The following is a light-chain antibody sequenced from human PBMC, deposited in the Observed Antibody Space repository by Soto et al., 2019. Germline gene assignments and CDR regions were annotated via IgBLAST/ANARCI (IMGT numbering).Light chain of an antibody. CDR3: SSYAGSNHYV. J-gene: IGLJ1*01. CDR1: SSDVGAHNF. Sequence: QSVLTQPPSASGSPGQSVTISCTGTSSDVGAHNFVSWHQQHPGKAPQLMVYEVSKRPSGVPDRFSGSKSGNTASLTVSGLQAEDEADYYCSSYAGSNHYVFGTGTKVTVL. V-gene: IGLV2-8*01. CDR2: EVS.